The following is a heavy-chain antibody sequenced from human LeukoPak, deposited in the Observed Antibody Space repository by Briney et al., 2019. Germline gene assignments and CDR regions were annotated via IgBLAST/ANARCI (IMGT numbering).Heavy chain of an antibody. Sequence: PGGSLRLSCAASGLSFADSWMHWVRQAPGRGLVWVSRINNDGSDTRYADSVKGRFTISRDNAKNTLYPQMNSLRAEDTAVYYCARVSGLGMNEYYQHWGQGTLVTVPS. D-gene: IGHD3-10*01. CDR1: GLSFADSW. CDR2: INNDGSDT. CDR3: ARVSGLGMNEYYQH. J-gene: IGHJ1*01. V-gene: IGHV3-74*01.